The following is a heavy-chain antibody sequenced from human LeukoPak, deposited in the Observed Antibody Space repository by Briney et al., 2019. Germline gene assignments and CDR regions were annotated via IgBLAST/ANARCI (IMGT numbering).Heavy chain of an antibody. V-gene: IGHV3-30*18. D-gene: IGHD6-19*01. J-gene: IGHJ4*02. CDR3: AKNQGQWLVPVDY. Sequence: GRSLRLSCAASGFTFSSYGMHWVRQAPGKGLEWVAATSYDGSNRHYADSVKGRFTISRDNSKNTLYLQMNNLRAEDTALYYCAKNQGQWLVPVDYWGQGTLVTVSS. CDR1: GFTFSSYG. CDR2: TSYDGSNR.